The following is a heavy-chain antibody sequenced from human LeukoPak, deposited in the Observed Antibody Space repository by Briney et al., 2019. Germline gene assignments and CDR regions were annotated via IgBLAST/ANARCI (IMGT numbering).Heavy chain of an antibody. J-gene: IGHJ4*02. V-gene: IGHV1-69*13. CDR3: ARGHYDSSGYFTFDY. CDR2: IIPIFGTA. Sequence: SVKVSCRASGGTFSSYAISWVRQAPGQGLEWMGGIIPIFGTANYAQKFQGRVTITADESTSTAYMELSSLRSEDTAVYYCARGHYDSSGYFTFDYWGQGTLVTVSS. D-gene: IGHD3-22*01. CDR1: GGTFSSYA.